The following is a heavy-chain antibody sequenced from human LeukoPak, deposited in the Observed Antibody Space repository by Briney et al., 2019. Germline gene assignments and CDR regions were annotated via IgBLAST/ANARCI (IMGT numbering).Heavy chain of an antibody. D-gene: IGHD3-22*01. V-gene: IGHV4-31*03. CDR2: IYYSGST. CDR1: GGSISSSSYY. CDR3: AKALLMYYYDSSGYYRSDFQESPLW. Sequence: PSETLSLTCTVSGGSISSSSYYWGWIRQHPGKGLEWIGYIYYSGSTYYNPSLKSRVTISVDTSKNQFSLKLSSVTAADTAVYYCAKALLMYYYDSSGYYRSDFQESPLWWGQGTLVTVSS. J-gene: IGHJ4*02.